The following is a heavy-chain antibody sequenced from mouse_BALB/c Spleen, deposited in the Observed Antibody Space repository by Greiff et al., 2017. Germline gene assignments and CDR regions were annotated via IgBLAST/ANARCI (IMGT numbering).Heavy chain of an antibody. V-gene: IGHV5-12-2*01. D-gene: IGHD1-1*02. CDR2: ISNGGGST. CDR3: ARDYGDY. CDR1: GFTFSSYT. J-gene: IGHJ2*01. Sequence: DVKLVESGGGLVQPGGSLKLSCAASGFTFSSYTMSWVRQTPEKRLEWVAYISNGGGSTYYPDTVKGRFTISRDNAKNTLYLQMSSLKSEDTAMYYCARDYGDYWGQGTTLTVSS.